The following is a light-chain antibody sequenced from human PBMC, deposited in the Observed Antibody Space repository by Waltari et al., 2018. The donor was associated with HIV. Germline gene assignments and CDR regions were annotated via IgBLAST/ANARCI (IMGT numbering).Light chain of an antibody. CDR2: ANS. Sequence: QSLLTQPPSVSAPPGQRITISCTGNKSNIGAGPDVHWYRQLPGTAPRLLIFANSNRPSGVPDRISGSKSTASASLAITGLQAEDEGYYYCQSSDIRLHGLWVFGGGTKVTVL. CDR1: KSNIGAGPD. V-gene: IGLV1-40*01. J-gene: IGLJ3*02. CDR3: QSSDIRLHGLWV.